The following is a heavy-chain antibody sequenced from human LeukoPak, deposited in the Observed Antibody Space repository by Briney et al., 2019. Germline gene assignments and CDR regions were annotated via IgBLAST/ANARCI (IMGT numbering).Heavy chain of an antibody. Sequence: SETLSLTCTVSGGSISSSSYYWGWIRQPPGKGLEWIGSIYYSGSTYYNPSLKSRVTISVDTSKNQFSLKLSSVTAADTAVYHCATTPGIAAAGTFDYWGQGTLVTVSS. J-gene: IGHJ4*02. CDR1: GGSISSSSYY. CDR3: ATTPGIAAAGTFDY. D-gene: IGHD6-13*01. V-gene: IGHV4-39*07. CDR2: IYYSGST.